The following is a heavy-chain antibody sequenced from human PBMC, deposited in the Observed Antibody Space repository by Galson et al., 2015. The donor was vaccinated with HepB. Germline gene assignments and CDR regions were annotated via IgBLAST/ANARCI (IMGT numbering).Heavy chain of an antibody. V-gene: IGHV1-3*01. CDR3: AREVRGVICYFEY. CDR1: GYTFTSYT. D-gene: IGHD3-10*01. J-gene: IGHJ4*02. Sequence: SVKVSCKASGYTFTSYTIHWVRQAPGQRLEWMGWINPGNGNTRYSQNFQGRVTITRDTSASTAYVGLSSLRSEDTAVYYCAREVRGVICYFEYWGQGTLVTVSS. CDR2: INPGNGNT.